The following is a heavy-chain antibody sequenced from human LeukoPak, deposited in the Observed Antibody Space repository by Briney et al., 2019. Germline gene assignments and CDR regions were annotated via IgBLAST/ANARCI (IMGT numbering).Heavy chain of an antibody. CDR1: GFTHSRHR. V-gene: IGHV3-7*01. J-gene: IGHJ4*02. Sequence: GGPLRHSRAASGFTHSRHRMSCVPEPPGRGREWGANIKQGGSEKHYVHSVKSRYTISRDNAKNSPYLQICSLRAHGSGVYYCERDPRYSYGNDYWGQGTLVTVSS. CDR3: ERDPRYSYGNDY. D-gene: IGHD5-18*01. CDR2: IKQGGSEK.